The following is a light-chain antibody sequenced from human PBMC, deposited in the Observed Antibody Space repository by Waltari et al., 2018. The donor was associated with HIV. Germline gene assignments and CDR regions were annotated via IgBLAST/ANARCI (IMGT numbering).Light chain of an antibody. CDR3: QQTYTIPPT. CDR1: QNVFYSSNNKHY. V-gene: IGKV4-1*01. Sequence: IVMTQSPESLAVSLGERATIKCQYSQNVFYSSNNKHYLSWYQQKPGQPSKLIIYWASSRQSGVPDRFSGSGSETDFTLTISSLQAEDVAVYFCQQTYTIPPTFGGGTKVEIK. CDR2: WAS. J-gene: IGKJ4*01.